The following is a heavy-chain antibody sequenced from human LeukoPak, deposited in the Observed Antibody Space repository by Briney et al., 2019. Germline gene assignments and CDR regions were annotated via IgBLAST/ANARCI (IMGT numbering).Heavy chain of an antibody. CDR1: GFTFDDYG. J-gene: IGHJ6*02. CDR2: INWNGGST. D-gene: IGHD3-22*01. V-gene: IGHV3-20*01. CDR3: ARRSGLDSSGYYSGGMDV. Sequence: PGGSLRLSCAASGFTFDDYGMSWVRQAPGKGLEWVSGINWNGGSTGYADSVKGRFTISRDNAKNSLYLQMNSLRAEDTALYHCARRSGLDSSGYYSGGMDVWGQGTTVTVSS.